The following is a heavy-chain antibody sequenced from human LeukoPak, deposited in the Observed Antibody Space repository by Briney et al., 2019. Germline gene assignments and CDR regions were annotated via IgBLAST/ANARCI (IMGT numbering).Heavy chain of an antibody. CDR1: GGSISSYY. CDR2: IYYSGST. Sequence: SETLSLTCTVSGGSISSYYWSWIRQPPGKGLEWIGYIYYSGSTNYNPSLMSRVTISVDTSKNQFSLKLSSVTAADTAVYYCARQWGSSSSWFDPWGQGTLVTVSS. CDR3: ARQWGSSSSWFDP. V-gene: IGHV4-59*08. J-gene: IGHJ5*02. D-gene: IGHD6-13*01.